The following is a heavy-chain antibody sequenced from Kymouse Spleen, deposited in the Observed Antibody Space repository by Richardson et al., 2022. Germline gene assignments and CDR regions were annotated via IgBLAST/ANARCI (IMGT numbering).Heavy chain of an antibody. CDR3: AKRQGIGVTTTVWTS. D-gene: IGHD6-13*01,IGHD6-19*01,IGHD6-25*01. Sequence: EVQLVESGGGLVQPGGSLRLSCAASGFTFSSYAMSWVRQAPGKGLEWVSAISGSGGSTYYADSVKGRFTISRDNSKNTLYLQMNSLRAEDTAVYYCAKRQGIGVTTTVWTSGAKGPRSPSPQ. CDR2: ISGSGGST. CDR1: GFTFSSYA. J-gene: IGHJ6*02. V-gene: IGHV3-23*04.